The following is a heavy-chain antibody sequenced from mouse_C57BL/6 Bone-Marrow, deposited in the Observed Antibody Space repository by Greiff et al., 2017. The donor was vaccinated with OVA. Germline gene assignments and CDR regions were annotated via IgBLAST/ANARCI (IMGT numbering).Heavy chain of an antibody. V-gene: IGHV1-72*01. CDR3: AMGNHYAMDY. CDR2: IDPNSGGT. D-gene: IGHD2-1*01. Sequence: QVQLKQPGAELVKPGASVKLSCKASGYTFTSYWMHWVKQRPGRGLEWIGMIDPNSGGTKYNEKFKSKATLTVDKPSSTAYMQLSSLTSEDSAVYYCAMGNHYAMDYWGQGTSVTVSS. J-gene: IGHJ4*01. CDR1: GYTFTSYW.